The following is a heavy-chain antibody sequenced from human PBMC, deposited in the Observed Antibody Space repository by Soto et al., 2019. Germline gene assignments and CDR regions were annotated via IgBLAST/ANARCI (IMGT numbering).Heavy chain of an antibody. CDR3: ARGGSSWLEYFQH. CDR2: IYSSGST. J-gene: IGHJ1*01. D-gene: IGHD6-13*01. V-gene: IGHV4-59*01. CDR1: GGSISSYY. Sequence: QVQLQESGPGLVKPSETLSLTCTVSGGSISSYYWSWIRQPPGKGLEWIGYIYSSGSTNYNPSLKSRITISVDTSKNQFSLKLSSVTAADTAVYYCARGGSSWLEYFQHWGQGTLVTVSS.